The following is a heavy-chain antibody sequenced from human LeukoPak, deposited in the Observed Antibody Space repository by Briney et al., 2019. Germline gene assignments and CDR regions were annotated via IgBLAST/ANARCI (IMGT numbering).Heavy chain of an antibody. Sequence: GGSLRLSCAASGFIFSSYAMHWVRQAPGKGLEYVSAISSDGGSTYYANSVKGRFTISRDNSKNTLYLQMGSLRAEDMAVYYCARGLYNWNFYYYHYYMDVWGKGTTVTVSS. CDR2: ISSDGGST. CDR3: ARGLYNWNFYYYHYYMDV. D-gene: IGHD1-7*01. V-gene: IGHV3-64*01. J-gene: IGHJ6*03. CDR1: GFIFSSYA.